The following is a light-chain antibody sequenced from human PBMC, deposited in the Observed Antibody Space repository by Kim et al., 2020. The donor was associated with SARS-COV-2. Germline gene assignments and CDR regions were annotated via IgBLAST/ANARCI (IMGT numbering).Light chain of an antibody. CDR3: QQYNTYPFT. V-gene: IGKV1-16*01. CDR1: QGIINY. J-gene: IGKJ2*01. Sequence: DIQMTQSPSSLSAPVGDRVTITCRASQGIINYVAWYQQKAGKAPKSLVYGASRLQSGVPSRFSGSGSGTDFTLTISSLQPEDFATYYCQQYNTYPFTFGQGTKLEI. CDR2: GAS.